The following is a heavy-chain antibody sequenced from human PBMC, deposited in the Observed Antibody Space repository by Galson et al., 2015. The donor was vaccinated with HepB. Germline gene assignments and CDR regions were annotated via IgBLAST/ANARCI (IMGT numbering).Heavy chain of an antibody. Sequence: SLRLSCAASGFTFSRYDMNWVRQAPGKGLEWVSVIYSGGSTYYADSVKGRFTISRDNSKNTLYLQMNSLRAEDTAVYYCARDPAVAADDWGQGTLVTVSS. D-gene: IGHD6-19*01. V-gene: IGHV3-66*01. J-gene: IGHJ4*02. CDR3: ARDPAVAADD. CDR2: IYSGGST. CDR1: GFTFSRYD.